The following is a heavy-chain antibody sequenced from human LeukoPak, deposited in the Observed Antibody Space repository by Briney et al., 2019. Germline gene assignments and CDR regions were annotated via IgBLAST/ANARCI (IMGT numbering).Heavy chain of an antibody. CDR1: GFTFSSYA. V-gene: IGHV3-53*01. J-gene: IGHJ4*02. CDR3: ARDLSY. CDR2: IYGDTDT. Sequence: GGSLRLSCAASGFTFSSYAMHWVSQAPGKGLDWVSVIYGDTDTYYAHSVKGRFTISRDNSKNTLFLQMNSLRVEDTAVYYCARDLSYWGQGTLVTVSS.